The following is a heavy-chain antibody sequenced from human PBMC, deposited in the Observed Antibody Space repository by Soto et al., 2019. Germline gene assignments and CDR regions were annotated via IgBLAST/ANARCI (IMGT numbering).Heavy chain of an antibody. CDR2: INSDGSIT. CDR3: TTLASIHLDRSDY. V-gene: IGHV3-74*01. D-gene: IGHD1-1*01. J-gene: IGHJ4*02. Sequence: EVQLVESGGGLVQPGESLRLSCAASGFTFSSYWMHWVRQAPGKGLVWVSRINSDGSITTYADSVKGRFTISRDNAKNTLYLQMSSLRAEDTAVYYCTTLASIHLDRSDYWGQETLVTVSS. CDR1: GFTFSSYW.